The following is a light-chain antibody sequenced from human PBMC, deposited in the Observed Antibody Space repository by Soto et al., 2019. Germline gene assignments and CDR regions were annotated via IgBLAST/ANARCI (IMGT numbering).Light chain of an antibody. V-gene: IGKV1-12*01. CDR2: AAS. Sequence: DIQMTQSPSSVSASVGDRVTITCRASQGISSWLAWYQQKQGKAPKLLIYAASSLQSGVPSRFSGSGSGTDFTLTISSMKNEDFATYYCQQSYSTPRTFGQGTRLEIK. CDR3: QQSYSTPRT. J-gene: IGKJ5*01. CDR1: QGISSW.